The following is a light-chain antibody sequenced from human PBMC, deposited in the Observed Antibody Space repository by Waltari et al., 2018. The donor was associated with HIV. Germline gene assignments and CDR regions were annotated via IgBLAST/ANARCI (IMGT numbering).Light chain of an antibody. CDR1: QSIYIN. V-gene: IGKV3-15*01. Sequence: EIVMTQSPATLSVSPGERATLSCRASQSIYINLAWYQQRPGQAPRLLIFGASTRATGIPARFSGSGSGTEFTLTISSLQSQDVAVYYCQQYNTWPLSFGGGTKVEIK. CDR2: GAS. J-gene: IGKJ4*01. CDR3: QQYNTWPLS.